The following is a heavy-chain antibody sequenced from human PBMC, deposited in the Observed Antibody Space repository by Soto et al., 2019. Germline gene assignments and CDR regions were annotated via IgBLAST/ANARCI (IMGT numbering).Heavy chain of an antibody. J-gene: IGHJ5*02. V-gene: IGHV1-69*06. Sequence: SVKVSCKASGGTFSSYAISWVRQAPGQGLEWMGGIIPIFGTANYAQKFQGRVTITADKSTSTAYMELSSLRSEDTAVYYCARTKARYCSSTNCYLQGRVNWFDPWGQGTLVTVSS. CDR2: IIPIFGTA. CDR1: GGTFSSYA. D-gene: IGHD2-2*01. CDR3: ARTKARYCSSTNCYLQGRVNWFDP.